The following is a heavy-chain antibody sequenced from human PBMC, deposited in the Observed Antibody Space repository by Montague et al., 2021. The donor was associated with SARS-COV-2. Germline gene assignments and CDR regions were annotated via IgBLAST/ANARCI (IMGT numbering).Heavy chain of an antibody. Sequence: SETLSPTCTVSGVSISTDYWTWIRQPPGKGLEWIGYITYSGATNYNPSLTSRVTMSLDTSKNQFSLKVSSVTAADTAVYYCARERSADYYDGRGYHSYKYGMDVWGQGTTVTVSS. V-gene: IGHV4-59*12. CDR1: GVSISTDY. CDR2: ITYSGAT. J-gene: IGHJ6*02. CDR3: ARERSADYYDGRGYHSYKYGMDV. D-gene: IGHD3-22*01.